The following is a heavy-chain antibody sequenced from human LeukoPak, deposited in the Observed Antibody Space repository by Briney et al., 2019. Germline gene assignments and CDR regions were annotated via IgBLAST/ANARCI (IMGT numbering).Heavy chain of an antibody. V-gene: IGHV3-30-3*01. D-gene: IGHD6-19*01. Sequence: TLSLTCTVSGGSIRSSYYYWGWIRQAPGKGLEWVAVISYDGSNKYYADSVKGRSTISRDNSKNTLYLQMNSLRAEDTAVYYCARDPRYSSGWYLDYWGQGTLVTVSS. CDR3: ARDPRYSSGWYLDY. CDR2: ISYDGSNK. J-gene: IGHJ4*02. CDR1: GGSIRSSY.